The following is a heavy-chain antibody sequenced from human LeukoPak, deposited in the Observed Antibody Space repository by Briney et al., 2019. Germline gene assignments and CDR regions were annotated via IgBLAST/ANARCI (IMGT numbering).Heavy chain of an antibody. CDR2: IRYDGSNK. J-gene: IGHJ3*02. CDR1: GFTFSSYG. D-gene: IGHD6-6*01. Sequence: PGGSLRLSCAASGFTFSSYGMHWVRQAPGKALEWVAFIRYDGSNKYYADSVKGRFTISRDNSKNTLYLQMNGLRAEDTAVYYCAKSLVGAARPNAFDIWGQGTMVTVSS. V-gene: IGHV3-30*02. CDR3: AKSLVGAARPNAFDI.